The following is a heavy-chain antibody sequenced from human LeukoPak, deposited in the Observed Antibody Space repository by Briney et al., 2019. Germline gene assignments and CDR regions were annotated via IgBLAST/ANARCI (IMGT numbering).Heavy chain of an antibody. CDR2: IFYNEGT. D-gene: IGHD3-10*01. CDR3: ARETPYGSGSYPFDY. V-gene: IGHV4-59*01. J-gene: IGHJ4*02. Sequence: SETLSLTCAVYGGSFNAYYWSWIRQPPGKGLEWIGYIFYNEGTSYNPSLKSRVTISVDTSKKQFSLKLSSVTAADTAVYYCARETPYGSGSYPFDYWGQGILVTVSS. CDR1: GGSFNAYY.